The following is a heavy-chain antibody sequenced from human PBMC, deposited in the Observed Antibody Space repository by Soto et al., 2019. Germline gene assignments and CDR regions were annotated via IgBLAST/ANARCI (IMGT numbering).Heavy chain of an antibody. V-gene: IGHV4-59*01. D-gene: IGHD4-17*01. J-gene: IGHJ4*02. CDR3: ATRSSINADLVDY. CDR2: ISYSGST. Sequence: SETLSLTCTVSGASISSYYWSWIRQPPGKGLELIGYISYSGSTNYNPSLKSRVTISVDTSKNQFSLKLRSVTAADTAVYYCATRSSINADLVDYWGQGTLVTVSS. CDR1: GASISSYY.